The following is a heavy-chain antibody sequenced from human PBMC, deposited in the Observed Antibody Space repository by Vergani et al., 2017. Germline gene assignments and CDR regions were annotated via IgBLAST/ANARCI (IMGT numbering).Heavy chain of an antibody. V-gene: IGHV4-59*01. CDR2: IYYSGST. D-gene: IGHD3-3*01. CDR3: ARAGYDFWSGYYSSGYYYYGMDV. CDR1: GGSISSYY. Sequence: QVQLQESGPGLVKPSETLSLTCTVSGGSISSYYWSWIRQPPGKGLEWMWYIYYSGSTNYNPSLMSRVTISVDTSKNQFSLKLSSVTAADTAVYYCARAGYDFWSGYYSSGYYYYGMDVWGQGTTVTVSS. J-gene: IGHJ6*02.